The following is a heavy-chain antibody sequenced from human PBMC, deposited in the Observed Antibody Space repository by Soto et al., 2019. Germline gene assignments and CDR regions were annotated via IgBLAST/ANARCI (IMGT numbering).Heavy chain of an antibody. V-gene: IGHV3-23*01. CDR2: ISGSGGST. J-gene: IGHJ4*02. CDR1: GFTFKTYA. CDR3: VKEGGYGAPLAPHYYLDY. Sequence: EVQLLESGGDLVQPGGSLRLSCAASGFTFKTYAMSWVRQAPGKGLEWVLSISGSGGSTFYADSVKGRFSISRDNSKNTLYLQLNALRVDDTAVYYCVKEGGYGAPLAPHYYLDYWGQGTLVTVSS. D-gene: IGHD5-18*01.